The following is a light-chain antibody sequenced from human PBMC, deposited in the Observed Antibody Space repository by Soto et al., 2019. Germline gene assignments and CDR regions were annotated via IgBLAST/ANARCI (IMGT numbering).Light chain of an antibody. CDR1: QGISNY. CDR2: AAS. V-gene: IGKV1-8*01. J-gene: IGKJ5*01. CDR3: QQYYSYPVT. Sequence: AIRMTQSPSSFSASTGDRVTITCRASQGISNYLAWYQQKPGKAPKPLIYAASTLQSGVPSRFSGSGSGTDFTLTISCLQSEDFATYYCQQYYSYPVTFGQGTRLEIK.